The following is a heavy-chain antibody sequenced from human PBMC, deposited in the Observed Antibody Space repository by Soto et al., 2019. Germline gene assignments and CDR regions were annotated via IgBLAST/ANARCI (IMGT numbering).Heavy chain of an antibody. D-gene: IGHD2-15*01. J-gene: IGHJ6*02. Sequence: QVQLVQSGAEVKKPGSSVKVSCKASGGTFSSYAISWVRQAPGQGLEWMGGIIPIFGTANYAQKFQGRVTITADESTSTAYMELSSLRSEDTVVYYCARDVVVVVAATTYYYYYYGMDVWGQGPTVTVSS. CDR1: GGTFSSYA. V-gene: IGHV1-69*12. CDR2: IIPIFGTA. CDR3: ARDVVVVVAATTYYYYYYGMDV.